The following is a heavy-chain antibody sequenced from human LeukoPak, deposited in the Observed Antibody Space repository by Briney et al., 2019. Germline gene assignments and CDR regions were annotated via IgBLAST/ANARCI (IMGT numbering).Heavy chain of an antibody. Sequence: PGRSLRLSCAASGFTFSSYGMHWVRQAPGKGLEWVAVISYDGSNKYYADSVKGRFTISRDNSKNTLYLQMNSLRAEDTAFNYCAKAKRNSDYLFDYWGQGTLVTVSS. J-gene: IGHJ4*02. CDR1: GFTFSSYG. V-gene: IGHV3-30*18. CDR3: AKAKRNSDYLFDY. CDR2: ISYDGSNK. D-gene: IGHD5-12*01.